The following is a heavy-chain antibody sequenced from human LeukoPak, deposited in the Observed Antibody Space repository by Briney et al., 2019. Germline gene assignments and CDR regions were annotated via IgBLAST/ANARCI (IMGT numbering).Heavy chain of an antibody. D-gene: IGHD3-10*01. J-gene: IGHJ4*02. CDR1: GYSFPNYG. V-gene: IGHV1-18*01. CDR3: ARYNTLLRGLTTSDY. Sequence: ASVKVSCKASGYSFPNYGISWVRQARGQGLEWMGRISVHNGDVIYAPKFQGRVTMTTDTSTATAYMELRSLRFDDTAVYYCARYNTLLRGLTTSDYWGQGTLVTVSS. CDR2: ISVHNGDV.